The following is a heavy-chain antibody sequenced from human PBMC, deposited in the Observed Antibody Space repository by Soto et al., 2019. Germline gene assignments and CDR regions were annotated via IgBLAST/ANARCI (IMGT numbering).Heavy chain of an antibody. CDR3: AKDSACSSTRCYYHFDY. V-gene: IGHV3-23*01. J-gene: IGHJ4*02. D-gene: IGHD2-2*01. Sequence: EVQLLESGGGLVQPGGSLRLSCAASGFTFSSYAMSWVRQAPGKGLEWVSAISGSGGSTYYADSVKGRFTISRDNSKNTLYLQMNSLRAEDTAVYYCAKDSACSSTRCYYHFDYWGQGTLVTVSS. CDR2: ISGSGGST. CDR1: GFTFSSYA.